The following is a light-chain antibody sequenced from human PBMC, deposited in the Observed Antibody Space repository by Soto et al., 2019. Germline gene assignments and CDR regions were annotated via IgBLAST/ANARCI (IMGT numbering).Light chain of an antibody. J-gene: IGKJ1*01. CDR3: QQYGSSPRT. V-gene: IGKV3-20*01. Sequence: EIVLTQSPGTLSLSPGERATLSCRASQSVSSNYLAWYQQKPGQAPRLLIYGASSRATGIPDRFSGSGSGTDFTLTISRLEPEDFAVFYCQQYGSSPRTFGQGXKXXV. CDR2: GAS. CDR1: QSVSSNY.